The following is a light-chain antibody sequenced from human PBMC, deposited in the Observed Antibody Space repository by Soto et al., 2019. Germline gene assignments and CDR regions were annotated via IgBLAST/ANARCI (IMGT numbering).Light chain of an antibody. CDR1: KDLSGW. CDR2: DAS. CDR3: QQYKKSWT. V-gene: IGKV1-5*01. J-gene: IGKJ1*01. Sequence: DIQMTQSPATLSASVGDRVTITCRATKDLSGWLAWYQQKPGKAPTLLIYDASSLQSGVPSRFSGSGSGTEFTLTISILQADDFAIYYCQQYKKSWTFGQGTKVEIK.